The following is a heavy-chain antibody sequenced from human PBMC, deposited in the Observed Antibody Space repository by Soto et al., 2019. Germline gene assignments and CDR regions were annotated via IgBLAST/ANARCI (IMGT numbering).Heavy chain of an antibody. CDR1: GYSFTSYW. J-gene: IGHJ4*02. D-gene: IGHD6-13*01. CDR2: IDPSDSYT. V-gene: IGHV5-10-1*01. CDR3: ARRQAAAGDHDLTFVF. Sequence: GESLKISCKGSGYSFTSYWISWVRQMPGKGLEWMGRIDPSDSYTNYSPSFQGHVTISADKSISTAYLQWSSLKASDTAMYYCARRQAAAGDHDLTFVFWGQGTLVTVSS.